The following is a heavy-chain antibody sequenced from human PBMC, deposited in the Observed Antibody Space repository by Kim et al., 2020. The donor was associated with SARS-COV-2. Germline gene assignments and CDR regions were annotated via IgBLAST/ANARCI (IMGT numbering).Heavy chain of an antibody. V-gene: IGHV1-69*01. J-gene: IGHJ3*02. CDR3: ARDNKTRSDAFDI. Sequence: AQKFQGRVTITADESTSTAYMELSSLRSEDTAVYYCARDNKTRSDAFDIWGQGTMVTVSS.